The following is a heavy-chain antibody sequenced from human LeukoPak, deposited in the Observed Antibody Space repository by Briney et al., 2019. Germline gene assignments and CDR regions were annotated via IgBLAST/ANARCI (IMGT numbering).Heavy chain of an antibody. CDR3: ASAGGSGSYYFY. V-gene: IGHV1-46*01. J-gene: IGHJ4*02. D-gene: IGHD3-10*01. CDR1: GYTFTSYY. Sequence: GASVKVSCKASGYTFTSYYRHWVRQAPGQGLEWMGIINPSGGSTSYAQKFQGRVTMTRDTSTSTVYMELSSLRSEDTAVYYCASAGGSGSYYFYWGQGTLVTVSS. CDR2: INPSGGST.